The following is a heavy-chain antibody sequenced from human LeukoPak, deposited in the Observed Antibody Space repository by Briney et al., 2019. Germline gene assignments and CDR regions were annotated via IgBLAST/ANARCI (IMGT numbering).Heavy chain of an antibody. CDR2: ISGLSTHI. J-gene: IGHJ4*02. CDR3: GRAFPPLRTSSAGDL. V-gene: IGHV3-69-1*02. CDR1: GFTFSDYD. Sequence: GGSLRLSCSASGFTFSDYDTNWVRQAPGKGLEWVSSISGLSTHIYYGDSVKGRFSISRDNAKSSVYLQMNSLGVEDTAIYYCGRAFPPLRTSSAGDLWGQGILVTVSS. D-gene: IGHD3-16*01.